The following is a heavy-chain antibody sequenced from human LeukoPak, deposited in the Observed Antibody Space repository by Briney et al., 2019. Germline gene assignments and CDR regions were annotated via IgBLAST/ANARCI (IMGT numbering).Heavy chain of an antibody. V-gene: IGHV4-4*07. J-gene: IGHJ5*02. CDR3: SRGGANDL. CDR2: IFTSGST. D-gene: IGHD4/OR15-4a*01. CDR1: GGFLSRDY. Sequence: ASETLSLICTVSGGFLSRDYWRWLRDPAGKGLEWFGRIFTSGSTTYSPSLKSRVTMSLDTSKNQFFLKLSSVTAADTAAYFCSRGGANDLWGQGTLVTVSP.